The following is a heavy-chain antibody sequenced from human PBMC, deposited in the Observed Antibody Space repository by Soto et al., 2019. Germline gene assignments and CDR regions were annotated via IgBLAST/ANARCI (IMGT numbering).Heavy chain of an antibody. V-gene: IGHV1-2*04. CDR2: INPNSGGT. CDR1: GYTFTGYY. CDR3: ARDFQTGTTSSYYYGMDV. Sequence: ASVKVSCKASGYTFTGYYMHWVRQAPGQGLEWMGWINPNSGGTNYAQKFQGWVTMTRDTSISTAYMELSRLRSDDTAVYYCARDFQTGTTSSYYYGMDVWGQGXTVTVSS. J-gene: IGHJ6*02. D-gene: IGHD1-7*01.